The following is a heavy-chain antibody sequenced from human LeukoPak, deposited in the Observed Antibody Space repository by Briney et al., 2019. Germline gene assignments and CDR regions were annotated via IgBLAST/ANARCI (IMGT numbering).Heavy chain of an antibody. J-gene: IGHJ4*02. Sequence: PSETLSLTCTVSGGSISSGDYYWSWIRQPPGKGLEWIGSIYYSGSTYYNPSLKSRVTISVDTSKNQFSLKLSSVTAADTAVYYCARMYYYDSSGPTALDYWGQGTLVTVSS. CDR1: GGSISSGDYY. CDR2: IYYSGST. CDR3: ARMYYYDSSGPTALDY. D-gene: IGHD3-22*01. V-gene: IGHV4-39*01.